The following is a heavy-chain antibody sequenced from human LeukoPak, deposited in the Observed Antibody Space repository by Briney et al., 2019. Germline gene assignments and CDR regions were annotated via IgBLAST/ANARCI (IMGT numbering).Heavy chain of an antibody. D-gene: IGHD6-19*01. CDR3: ASTYSSGWEYFQH. J-gene: IGHJ1*01. V-gene: IGHV4-34*01. Sequence: PSETLSLTCAVYGGSFSGYYWSWIRQPPGKGLEWIGEINHSGSTNYNPSLKSRVTKSVDTSKNQFSLKLSSVTAADTAVYYCASTYSSGWEYFQHWGQGTLVTVSS. CDR1: GGSFSGYY. CDR2: INHSGST.